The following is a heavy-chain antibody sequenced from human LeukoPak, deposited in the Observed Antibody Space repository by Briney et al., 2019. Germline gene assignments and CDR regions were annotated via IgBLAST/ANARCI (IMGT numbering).Heavy chain of an antibody. CDR1: GFTFSSYG. V-gene: IGHV3-23*01. J-gene: IGHJ5*02. D-gene: IGHD6-19*01. CDR3: AKARYSSGSQWFDP. Sequence: PGGTLRLSCAASGFTFSSYGMSWVRQAPGKGLEWVSATSGSGGSTYYADSVKGRFTISRDNSKNTLYLQMNSLRAEDTAVYYCAKARYSSGSQWFDPWGQGTLVTVSS. CDR2: TSGSGGST.